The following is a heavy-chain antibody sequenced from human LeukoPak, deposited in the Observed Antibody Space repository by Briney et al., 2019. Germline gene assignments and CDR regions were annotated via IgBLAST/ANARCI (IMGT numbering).Heavy chain of an antibody. Sequence: ASVKVSCKASGYTFTRYYIHWVRQAPGQGPEWMGMINPSGGSTTYAQRFQGRVTMTRDVSTSTVFMELSSLRSEDTAVYYCARGGEGPRLAGSFWGQGTLVTVSS. V-gene: IGHV1-46*01. D-gene: IGHD3-16*01. CDR3: ARGGEGPRLAGSF. J-gene: IGHJ4*02. CDR1: GYTFTRYY. CDR2: INPSGGST.